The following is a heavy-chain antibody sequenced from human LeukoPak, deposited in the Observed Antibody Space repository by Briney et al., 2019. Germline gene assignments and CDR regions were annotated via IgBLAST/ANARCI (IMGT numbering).Heavy chain of an antibody. Sequence: SETLSLTCTVSGGSISSSSYYWGWIRQPPGKGLEWIGEINHSGSTNYNPSLKSRVTISVDTSKNQFSLKLSSVTAADTAVYYCARGPEGIAAAGRDYWGQGTLVTVSS. CDR3: ARGPEGIAAAGRDY. D-gene: IGHD6-13*01. CDR1: GGSISSSSYY. V-gene: IGHV4-39*07. J-gene: IGHJ4*02. CDR2: INHSGST.